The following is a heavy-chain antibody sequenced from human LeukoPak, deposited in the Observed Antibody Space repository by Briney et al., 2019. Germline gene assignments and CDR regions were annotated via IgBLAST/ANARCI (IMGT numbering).Heavy chain of an antibody. J-gene: IGHJ4*02. V-gene: IGHV1-46*01. CDR2: INPSGGST. CDR3: ARTDSSGYYLHY. CDR1: GYTFTSYY. D-gene: IGHD3-22*01. Sequence: ASVKVSCKASGYTFTSYYMHWVRQAPRQGLEWMGIINPSGGSTSYAQKFQGRVTMTRDTSTSTVYMELSSLRSEDTAVYYCARTDSSGYYLHYWGQGTLVTVSS.